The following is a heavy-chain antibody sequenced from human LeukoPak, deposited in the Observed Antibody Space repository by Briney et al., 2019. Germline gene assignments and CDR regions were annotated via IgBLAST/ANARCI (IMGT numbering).Heavy chain of an antibody. CDR1: GGSISSSSYY. CDR3: ATPGSVLIFAGFDY. D-gene: IGHD2-8*01. Sequence: SETLSLTCTVSGGSISSSSYYWGWIRQPPGKGLEWIGNIYYSGSTYYNPSLKSRVTISVDTSKNQFSLKLSSVTAADTAVYYCATPGSVLIFAGFDYWGQGTLVTVSS. J-gene: IGHJ4*02. V-gene: IGHV4-39*01. CDR2: IYYSGST.